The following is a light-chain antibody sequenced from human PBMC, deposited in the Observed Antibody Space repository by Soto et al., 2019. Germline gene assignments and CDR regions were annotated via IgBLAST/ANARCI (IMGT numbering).Light chain of an antibody. J-gene: IGLJ2*01. CDR3: SSYTTNITPVV. CDR1: NTDVGAYNY. Sequence: QSALTQPPSASGSPGQSVTISCTGSNTDVGAYNYVTWYQQYPGKAPTVMIYEVTKRPSGVPARFSGSRSGNTASLTVSGLQAEDEADYYCSSYTTNITPVVFGGGTKLTVL. CDR2: EVT. V-gene: IGLV2-8*01.